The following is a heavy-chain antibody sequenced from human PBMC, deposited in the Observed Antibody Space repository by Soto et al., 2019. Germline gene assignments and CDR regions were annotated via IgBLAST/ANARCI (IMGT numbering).Heavy chain of an antibody. CDR2: IYPGDSDT. CDR1: GYSFTSYW. D-gene: IGHD3-10*01. V-gene: IGHV5-51*01. Sequence: PGESLKISCKGSGYSFTSYWIGWVRQMPGKGLEWMGIIYPGDSDTRYSPSFQGQVTISADKSISTAYLQRSSLKASDTAMYYCARTRITMVRGVISAKYYYYGMDVWGQGTTVTVSS. J-gene: IGHJ6*02. CDR3: ARTRITMVRGVISAKYYYYGMDV.